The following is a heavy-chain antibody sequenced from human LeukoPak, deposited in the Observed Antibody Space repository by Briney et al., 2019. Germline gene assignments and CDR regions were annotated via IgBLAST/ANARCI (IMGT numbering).Heavy chain of an antibody. CDR2: ISPDGSDK. Sequence: PGGSLRPSCVASGFTFSTYWMNWVRQAPGKGLERVGTISPDGSDKYYVDSVEGRFTISRDNAKTSLYLQINSLRADDTALYFCARGIVVVVGASDHFDYWGQGALITVSS. CDR1: GFTFSTYW. J-gene: IGHJ4*02. CDR3: ARGIVVVVGASDHFDY. V-gene: IGHV3-7*01. D-gene: IGHD2-15*01.